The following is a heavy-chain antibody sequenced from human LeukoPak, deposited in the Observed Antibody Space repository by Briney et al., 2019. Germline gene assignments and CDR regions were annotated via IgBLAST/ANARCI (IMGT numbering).Heavy chain of an antibody. V-gene: IGHV3-72*01. Sequence: GGSLRLSCATSGFTFSDHYMDWVRQAPGKGLEWVARTRTKAKDYTTEYAASVKGRFTVSRDESMHSLYLHMNSLKTEDTAVYHCARGPTVTFNYHYGMDVWGQGTTVTVSS. CDR1: GFTFSDHY. D-gene: IGHD4-17*01. CDR2: TRTKAKDYTT. J-gene: IGHJ6*02. CDR3: ARGPTVTFNYHYGMDV.